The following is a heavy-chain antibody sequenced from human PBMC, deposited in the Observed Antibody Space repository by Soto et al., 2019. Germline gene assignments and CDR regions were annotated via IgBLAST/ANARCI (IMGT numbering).Heavy chain of an antibody. CDR1: GFKFSMFG. D-gene: IGHD6-19*01. V-gene: IGHV3-48*02. Sequence: LQESGGDLVQPGGSLRLSCAASGFKFSMFGMNWIRQAPGKGLEWIAYISSSSTTIVYGGSVEGRFPVSRDNVENSLYLQMKSLRDDDTAVYYCARDRGGFVAGFNWLDPWGHGTPVTVST. J-gene: IGHJ5*02. CDR3: ARDRGGFVAGFNWLDP. CDR2: ISSSSTTI.